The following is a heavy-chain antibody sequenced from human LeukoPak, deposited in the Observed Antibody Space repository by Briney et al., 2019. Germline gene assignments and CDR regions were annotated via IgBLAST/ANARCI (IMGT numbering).Heavy chain of an antibody. CDR2: ISYDGSYK. D-gene: IGHD1-20*01. V-gene: IGHV3-30*04. J-gene: IGHJ4*02. CDR3: ARITSFYYFDY. CDR1: GFTFSSYT. Sequence: GGSLRLSCAASGFTFSSYTTYWVRQAPGKGLEWVAAISYDGSYKYYADTVKGRFTISRDNSKNTLFLQMNSLSDDDTAVYSCARITSFYYFDYWGQGTLVTVSS.